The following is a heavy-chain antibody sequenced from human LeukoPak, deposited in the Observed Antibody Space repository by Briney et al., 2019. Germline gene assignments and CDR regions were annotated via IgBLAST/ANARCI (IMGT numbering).Heavy chain of an antibody. V-gene: IGHV1-8*01. CDR1: GYTFTSYD. J-gene: IGHJ6*02. CDR3: ARGPPVVGATRFLYYYFYGMDV. Sequence: ASVKVSCTASGYTFTSYDINWVRQATGQGLEWMGWMNPNSGNTGYAQKFQGRVTMTRNTSISTAYMELSSLRSEDTAVYYCARGPPVVGATRFLYYYFYGMDVWGQGTTVTVSS. D-gene: IGHD1-26*01. CDR2: MNPNSGNT.